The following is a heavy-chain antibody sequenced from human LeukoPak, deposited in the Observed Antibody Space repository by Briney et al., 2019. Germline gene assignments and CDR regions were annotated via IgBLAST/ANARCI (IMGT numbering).Heavy chain of an antibody. Sequence: SETLSLTCAVYGGSFSGYYWSWIRQPPGKWLEWIGEINHSGSTNYNPSLKSRVTISVDTSKNQFSLKLSSVTAADTAVYYCARANYYDNSGYSRGAFDIWGQGTMVTVSS. J-gene: IGHJ3*02. V-gene: IGHV4-34*01. CDR3: ARANYYDNSGYSRGAFDI. CDR1: GGSFSGYY. CDR2: INHSGST. D-gene: IGHD3-22*01.